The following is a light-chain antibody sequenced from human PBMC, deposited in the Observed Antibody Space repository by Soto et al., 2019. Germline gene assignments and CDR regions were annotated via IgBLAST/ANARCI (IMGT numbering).Light chain of an antibody. V-gene: IGLV2-14*01. CDR1: SSDIEDYKY. J-gene: IGLJ1*01. CDR3: TSYTRTGTYV. Sequence: QSVLTQPASVSGSPGQSITISCNGSSSDIEDYKYVSWYQQHPGKAPKLLVYEVNLRPSGVSHRITGSKSANSASPTISGLQAEDEADYHCTSYTRTGTYVFGPGTQLTVL. CDR2: EVN.